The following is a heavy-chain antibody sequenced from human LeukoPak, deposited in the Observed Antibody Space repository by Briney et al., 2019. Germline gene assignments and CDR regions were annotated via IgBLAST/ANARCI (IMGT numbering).Heavy chain of an antibody. V-gene: IGHV7-4-1*02. CDR2: INTNTGNP. CDR3: ARGVGGGLLWFGEHFDY. Sequence: ASVKVSCKASGYTFTSYAMNWVRQAPGQGLEWMGWINTNTGNPTHAQGFTGRFVFSLDTSVSTAYLQISSLKAEDTAVYYCARGVGGGLLWFGEHFDYWGQGTLVTVSS. D-gene: IGHD3-10*01. J-gene: IGHJ4*02. CDR1: GYTFTSYA.